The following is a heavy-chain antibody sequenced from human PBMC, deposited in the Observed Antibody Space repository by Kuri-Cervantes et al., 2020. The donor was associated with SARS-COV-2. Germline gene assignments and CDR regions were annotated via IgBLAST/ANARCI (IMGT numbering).Heavy chain of an antibody. CDR2: ITGSGGST. CDR3: AKDRVGVQDF. Sequence: LSLTCAASGFSFSTNAMSWVRQAPGKGLEWVSTITGSGGSTFYADSVKGRFTISRDNSQNTLYLHMKSLRSEDTAMYYCAKDRVGVQDFWGQGTLVTVSS. CDR1: GFSFSTNA. V-gene: IGHV3-23*01. J-gene: IGHJ4*02. D-gene: IGHD2-21*01.